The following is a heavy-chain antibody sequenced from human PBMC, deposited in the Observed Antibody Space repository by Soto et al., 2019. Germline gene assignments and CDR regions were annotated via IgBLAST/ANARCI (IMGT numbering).Heavy chain of an antibody. D-gene: IGHD3-3*01. V-gene: IGHV3-23*01. J-gene: IGHJ6*02. CDR1: GFSFSSYA. Sequence: PXVSLRLSCAACGFSFSSYAMSWVRQAPGKGLEWVPAISGSGGSTYYADSVKGRFTISRDNSKNTLYLQMNSLRAEDTAVYYCAKDFGSSHDFWSGYYYYYYYGMDVCGQGTTVPVSS. CDR2: ISGSGGST. CDR3: AKDFGSSHDFWSGYYYYYYYGMDV.